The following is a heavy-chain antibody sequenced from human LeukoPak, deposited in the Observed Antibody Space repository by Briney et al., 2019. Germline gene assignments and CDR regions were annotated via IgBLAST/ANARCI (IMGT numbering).Heavy chain of an antibody. J-gene: IGHJ4*02. V-gene: IGHV3-7*01. D-gene: IGHD3-10*01. Sequence: PGRSLRPSCAASGFASSSYWMSWVRQAPGKGQEWVANIKQDGSEKYYVDSVKGRFTISRDNAKNSLYLQMNSLTAEDTAVYYCARDYYASGSYDYWGQGILVNVYS. CDR3: ARDYYASGSYDY. CDR1: GFASSSYW. CDR2: IKQDGSEK.